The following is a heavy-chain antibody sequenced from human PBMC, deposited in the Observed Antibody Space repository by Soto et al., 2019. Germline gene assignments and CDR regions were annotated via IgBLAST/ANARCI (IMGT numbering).Heavy chain of an antibody. V-gene: IGHV3-33*01. CDR2: IWYDGSNK. CDR1: GFTFSSYG. D-gene: IGHD6-6*01. J-gene: IGHJ4*02. CDR3: ARERSSSWEETRPLDY. Sequence: GESLKICCAAAGFTFSSYGMHWVRQSPGKGLGWVAVIWYDGSNKYYADSVKGRFTISRDNSKNTLYLQMNSLRAEDTAVYYCARERSSSWEETRPLDYWGQGTLVTVSS.